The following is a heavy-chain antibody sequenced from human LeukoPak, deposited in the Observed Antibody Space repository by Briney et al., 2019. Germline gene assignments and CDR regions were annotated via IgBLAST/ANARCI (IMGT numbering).Heavy chain of an antibody. CDR2: INPSGGNT. J-gene: IGHJ4*02. V-gene: IGHV1-46*04. D-gene: IGHD6-13*01. Sequence: GASVKVSCTASGYTFTSYYMHWVRQAPGQGLEWMGIINPSGGNTNYAQTLQGRVTMTRDTSTSTVYMELSSMRSEDTAVYYCARVLGGPSLGYSSSWYYFDYWGQGTLVTVSS. CDR1: GYTFTSYY. CDR3: ARVLGGPSLGYSSSWYYFDY.